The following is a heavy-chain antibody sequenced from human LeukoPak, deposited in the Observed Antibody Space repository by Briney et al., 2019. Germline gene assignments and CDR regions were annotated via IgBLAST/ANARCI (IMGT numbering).Heavy chain of an antibody. Sequence: GGSLRLSCAASEFTFSYYEMSWVRQAPGKGLEWVSGINGGGVSTYYGDSVRGRFTTSRDDSKNTLYLQMNYLRDDDTAVYFCAKGAIGALGYDYWGQGTLVTVSS. CDR1: EFTFSYYE. D-gene: IGHD2-8*01. CDR3: AKGAIGALGYDY. CDR2: INGGGVST. V-gene: IGHV3-23*01. J-gene: IGHJ4*02.